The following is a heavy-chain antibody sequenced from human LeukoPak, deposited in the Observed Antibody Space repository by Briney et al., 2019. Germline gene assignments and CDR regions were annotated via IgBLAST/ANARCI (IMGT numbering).Heavy chain of an antibody. Sequence: GGSLRLSCAASGFTVRTNYMSWVRQAPGKGLEWVSIIYNDGGTNYADSVKGRFTISRDNSKNTLFLQMNSLRAEDTAVYFCARGGGLDVWGQGATVTVSS. J-gene: IGHJ6*02. CDR2: IYNDGGT. D-gene: IGHD3-16*01. V-gene: IGHV3-53*01. CDR3: ARGGGLDV. CDR1: GFTVRTNY.